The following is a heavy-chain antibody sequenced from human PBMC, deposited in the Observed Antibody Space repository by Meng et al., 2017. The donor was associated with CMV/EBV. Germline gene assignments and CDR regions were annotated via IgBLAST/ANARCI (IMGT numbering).Heavy chain of an antibody. CDR3: ARGSNYEEGVSWFDP. V-gene: IGHV1-8*01. Sequence: SGYTVNSYDINWVRQATGQVLEWMGWMNPNSGNTGYAQKFQGRVTMTRNTSISTAYMELSSLRSEDTAVYYCARGSNYEEGVSWFDPWGQGTLVTVSS. J-gene: IGHJ5*02. D-gene: IGHD1-7*01. CDR1: GYTVNSYD. CDR2: MNPNSGNT.